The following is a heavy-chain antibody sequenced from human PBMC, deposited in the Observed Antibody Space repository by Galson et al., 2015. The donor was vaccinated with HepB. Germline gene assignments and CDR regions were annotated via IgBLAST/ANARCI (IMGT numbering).Heavy chain of an antibody. CDR1: GFTFSTYS. J-gene: IGHJ4*02. Sequence: SLRLSCAASGFTFSTYSMNWVRQAPGKGLEWLSYISSSTNTISYADSVKGRFTISRDNAKNSLYLQMNSLRDEDTAVYYCARRGKVTVNLYHFDSWGQGALVTVSS. D-gene: IGHD4-17*01. CDR2: ISSSTNTI. V-gene: IGHV3-48*02. CDR3: ARRGKVTVNLYHFDS.